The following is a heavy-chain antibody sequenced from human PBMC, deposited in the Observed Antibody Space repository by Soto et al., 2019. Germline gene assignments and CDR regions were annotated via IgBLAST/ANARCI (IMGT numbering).Heavy chain of an antibody. V-gene: IGHV3-33*01. CDR3: ATSKDGTVWYFDY. J-gene: IGHJ4*02. CDR1: GFTFSSYG. Sequence: GGSLRLSCAASGFTFSSYGMHWVRQAPGKGLEWVAVIWYDGSNKYYADSVKGRFTISRDNSKNTLYLQMNSLRAEDTAVYYCATSKDGTVWYFDYWGQGTLVTVSS. CDR2: IWYDGSNK. D-gene: IGHD4-17*01.